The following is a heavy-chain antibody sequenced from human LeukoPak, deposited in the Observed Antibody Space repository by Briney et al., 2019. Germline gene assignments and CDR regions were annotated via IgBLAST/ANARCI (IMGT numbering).Heavy chain of an antibody. J-gene: IGHJ5*02. CDR1: GDSISIYY. D-gene: IGHD3-10*01. Sequence: SETLSLTCTVSGDSISIYYWSWIRQPPGKGLEWIGYIYNSGSTNYNPSLKSRVTISVDTSKNQFSLKLSSVTAADTAVYYCARTLITMVRGTNWFDPWGQGTLVTVSS. V-gene: IGHV4-59*01. CDR2: IYNSGST. CDR3: ARTLITMVRGTNWFDP.